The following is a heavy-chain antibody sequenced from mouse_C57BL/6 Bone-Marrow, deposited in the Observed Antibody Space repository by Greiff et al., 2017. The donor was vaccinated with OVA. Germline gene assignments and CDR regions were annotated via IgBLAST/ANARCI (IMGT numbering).Heavy chain of an antibody. J-gene: IGHJ3*01. V-gene: IGHV1-82*01. CDR1: GYAFSSSW. Sequence: VQLQQSGPELVKPGASVKISCKASGYAFSSSWMNWVKQRPGKGLEWIGRIYPGDGDTNYNGKFKGKATLTADKSSSTAYMQLSSLTSEDSAVYFCAREGYYGSTRAYWGQGTLVTVSA. CDR2: IYPGDGDT. D-gene: IGHD1-1*01. CDR3: AREGYYGSTRAY.